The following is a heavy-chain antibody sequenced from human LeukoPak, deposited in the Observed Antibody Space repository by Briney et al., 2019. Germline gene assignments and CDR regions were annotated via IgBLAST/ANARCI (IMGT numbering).Heavy chain of an antibody. J-gene: IGHJ5*02. CDR2: INHSGST. V-gene: IGHV4-34*01. CDR3: ARGGEEWFGELHALNWFDP. D-gene: IGHD3-10*01. Sequence: SETLSLTCAVYGGSFSGYYWSWIRQPPGKGLEWIGEINHSGSTNYNPSLKSRVTISVDTSKNQFSLKLSSVTAADTAVYYCARGGEEWFGELHALNWFDPWGQGTLVTVSS. CDR1: GGSFSGYY.